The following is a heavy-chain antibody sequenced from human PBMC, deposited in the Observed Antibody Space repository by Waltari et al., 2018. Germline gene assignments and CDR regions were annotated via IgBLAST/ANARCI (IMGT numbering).Heavy chain of an antibody. CDR3: ARGRGCSGDSCYPEGY. CDR1: GYTFTSYD. V-gene: IGHV1-8*03. CDR2: MNPNSGNT. J-gene: IGHJ4*02. Sequence: QVQLVQSGAEVKKPGASVKVSCKASGYTFTSYDINWVRQATGQGLEWMGWMNPNSGNTGYAQKFQGRVTITRNTSISTAYMELSSLRSEDTAVYYCARGRGCSGDSCYPEGYWGQGTLVTVSS. D-gene: IGHD2-15*01.